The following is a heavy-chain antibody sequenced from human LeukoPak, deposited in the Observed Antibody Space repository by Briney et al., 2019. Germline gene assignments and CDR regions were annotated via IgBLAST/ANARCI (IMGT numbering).Heavy chain of an antibody. CDR1: GFTFSSYW. J-gene: IGHJ3*02. CDR3: AEYQKLKGCSSTSCYNGRGAFDI. D-gene: IGHD2-2*02. CDR2: INSDGSST. Sequence: PGGSLRLSCAASGFTFSSYWMHWIRQAPGQGLVWVSCINSDGSSTSYADSVKRRFTISRDNSKNTLYLQMNSLRAEDTAVYYCAEYQKLKGCSSTSCYNGRGAFDIWGQGTMVTVSS. V-gene: IGHV3-74*01.